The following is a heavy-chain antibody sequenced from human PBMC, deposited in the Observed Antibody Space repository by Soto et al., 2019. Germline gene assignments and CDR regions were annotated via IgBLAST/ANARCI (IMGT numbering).Heavy chain of an antibody. J-gene: IGHJ4*02. CDR3: ARDWGIAAAGPYYFDF. CDR2: ISYDGSNK. Sequence: GGSLRLSCAASGFTFSSYAMHWVRQAPGKGLEWVAVISYDGSNKYYADSVKGRFTIARDKAKNTLYLQRNSRRAEDTAVYDCARDWGIAAAGPYYFDFWGQGTLVTVSS. CDR1: GFTFSSYA. D-gene: IGHD6-13*01. V-gene: IGHV3-30-3*01.